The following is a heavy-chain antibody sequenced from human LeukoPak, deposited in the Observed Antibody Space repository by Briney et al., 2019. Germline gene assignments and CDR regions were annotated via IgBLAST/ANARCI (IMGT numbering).Heavy chain of an antibody. CDR2: IYYSGST. J-gene: IGHJ4*02. D-gene: IGHD6-6*01. CDR1: GGSISISSYY. V-gene: IGHV4-39*01. Sequence: SETLSLTCTVSGGSISISSYYWGWIRQPPGKGLEWIGSIYYSGSTYYNPSLKSRVTISVDTSKNQFSLKLSSVTAADTAVYYCARQEEIAARPFDYWGQGTLVTVSS. CDR3: ARQEEIAARPFDY.